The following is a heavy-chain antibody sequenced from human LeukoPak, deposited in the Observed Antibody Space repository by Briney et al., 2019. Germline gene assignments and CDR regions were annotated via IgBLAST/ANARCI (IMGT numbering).Heavy chain of an antibody. V-gene: IGHV4-34*01. CDR1: GGSFSGYY. D-gene: IGHD6-25*01. J-gene: IGHJ4*02. CDR2: IYHSGST. CDR3: ASGGKYSSVY. Sequence: SETLSLTCAVYGGSFSGYYWSWVRQPPEKGLEWIGEIYHSGSTNYNPSLKSRVTISVDKSKNQFSLKLSSVTAADTAVYYCASGGKYSSVYWGQGTLVTVSS.